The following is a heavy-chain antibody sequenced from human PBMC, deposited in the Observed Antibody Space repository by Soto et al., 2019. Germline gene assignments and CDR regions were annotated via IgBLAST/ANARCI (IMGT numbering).Heavy chain of an antibody. CDR2: IYHSGST. V-gene: IGHV4-4*02. CDR3: ARVGGECSGGSCYPPYYYYYGMDV. Sequence: SETLSLTCAVSGGSISSSNWWSWVRQPPGKGLEWIGEIYHSGSTNYNPPLKSRVTISVDKSKNQFSLKLSSVTAADTAVYYCARVGGECSGGSCYPPYYYYYGMDVWGQGTTVTVSS. D-gene: IGHD2-15*01. CDR1: GGSISSSNW. J-gene: IGHJ6*02.